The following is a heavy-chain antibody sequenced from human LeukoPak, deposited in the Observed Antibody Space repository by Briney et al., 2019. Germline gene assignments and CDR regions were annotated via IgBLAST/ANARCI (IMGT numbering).Heavy chain of an antibody. CDR3: TTFGIDWSLSY. CDR1: GFIFSSWW. D-gene: IGHD3-9*01. Sequence: PGGSLRLSCAASGFIFSSWWMIWFRRLPGKGLVSVSHINTDGSYIRYAGSVKGRFTISRDNAKNTLYLQMNSLRPEDTGVYYCTTFGIDWSLSYWGQGALVTVSS. V-gene: IGHV3-74*01. CDR2: INTDGSYI. J-gene: IGHJ4*02.